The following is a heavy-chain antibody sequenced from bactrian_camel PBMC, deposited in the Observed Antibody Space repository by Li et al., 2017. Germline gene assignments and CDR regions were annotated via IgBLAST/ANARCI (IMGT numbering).Heavy chain of an antibody. CDR2: IDRSGDT. D-gene: IGHD2*01. CDR1: GDTASKYC. CDR3: AAEGGSQQYCSGGHCCANPSY. Sequence: HVQLVESGGGSVQTGGSLRLSCAASGDTASKYCMAWFRQAPGKERERVAAIDRSGDTNYADSVKGRFTISLDRAKITLHPQMNNLQPGDTATYYCAAEGGSQQYCSGGHCCANPSYWGQGTQVTVS. J-gene: IGHJ4*01. V-gene: IGHV3S53*01.